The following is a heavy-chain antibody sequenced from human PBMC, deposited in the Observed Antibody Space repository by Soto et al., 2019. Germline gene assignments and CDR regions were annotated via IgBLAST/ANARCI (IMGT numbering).Heavy chain of an antibody. CDR1: GYTFTSYA. D-gene: IGHD2-21*02. J-gene: IGHJ5*02. CDR3: ARGFCGGDADWFYP. CDR2: INAGNGNT. V-gene: IGHV1-3*01. Sequence: ASVKVSCKASGYTFTSYAMHWVRQAPGQRLEWMGWINAGNGNTKYSQKFQGRVTITRDTSASTAYMELSSLRSEDTAVYYCARGFCGGDADWFYPWGQGSLDPVSS.